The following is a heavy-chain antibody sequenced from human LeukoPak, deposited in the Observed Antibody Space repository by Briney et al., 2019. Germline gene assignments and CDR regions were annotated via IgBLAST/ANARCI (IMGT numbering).Heavy chain of an antibody. D-gene: IGHD4-23*01. J-gene: IGHJ4*02. V-gene: IGHV3-33*01. Sequence: GGSLRLSCAASGFTFSSYGMHWVRQAPGKGLEWVAVIWYDGSNKYYADSVKGRFTISRDNAKNSLYLQMNSLRAEDTAVYYCARDGDTVVIDYWGQGTLVTVSS. CDR1: GFTFSSYG. CDR2: IWYDGSNK. CDR3: ARDGDTVVIDY.